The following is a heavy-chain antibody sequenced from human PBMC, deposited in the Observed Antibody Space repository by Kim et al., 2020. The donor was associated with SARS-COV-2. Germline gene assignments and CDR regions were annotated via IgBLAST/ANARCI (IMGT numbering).Heavy chain of an antibody. CDR3: AKMSGRLFGELFWESDYYYGMDV. CDR2: IWYDGSNK. V-gene: IGHV3-33*06. Sequence: GGSLRLSCAASGFTFSSYGMHWVRQAPGKGLEWVAVIWYDGSNKYYADSVKGRFTISRDNSKNTLYLQMNSLRAEDTAVYYCAKMSGRLFGELFWESDYYYGMDVWGQGTTVTVSS. CDR1: GFTFSSYG. D-gene: IGHD3-10*02. J-gene: IGHJ6*02.